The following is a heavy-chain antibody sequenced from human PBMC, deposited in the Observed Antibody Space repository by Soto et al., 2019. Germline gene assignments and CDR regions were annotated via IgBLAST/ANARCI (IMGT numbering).Heavy chain of an antibody. Sequence: QVQLVESGGGLVKPGGSLRLSCAASGFTFIDYYMSWIRQAPGKGLEWVSYTSSSSSYTAYADSVKGRFTISRDSAKNSLKLQMNSLRAEDTAVYSCARATGYCSSTSCYIDGMDVWGQGTTVTVSS. J-gene: IGHJ6*02. CDR2: TSSSSSYT. CDR3: ARATGYCSSTSCYIDGMDV. CDR1: GFTFIDYY. D-gene: IGHD2-2*01. V-gene: IGHV3-11*06.